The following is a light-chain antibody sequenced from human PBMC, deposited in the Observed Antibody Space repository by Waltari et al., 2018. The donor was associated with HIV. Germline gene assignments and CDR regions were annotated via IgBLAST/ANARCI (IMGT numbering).Light chain of an antibody. Sequence: QSVLTQPPSVSAAPRQKVTISCSGTSSNIGNNFLSWYQQLPGTAPKLLICDNNKRPSGIPDRFSGSKSGTSATLGITGLQTGDEADYFCATWDRSLSRVIFGGGTRLTVL. CDR1: SSNIGNNF. CDR3: ATWDRSLSRVI. CDR2: DNN. V-gene: IGLV1-51*01. J-gene: IGLJ2*01.